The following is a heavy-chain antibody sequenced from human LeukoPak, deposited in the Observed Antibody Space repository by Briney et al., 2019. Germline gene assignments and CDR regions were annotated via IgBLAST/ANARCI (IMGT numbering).Heavy chain of an antibody. CDR3: ARDDYGDDGDY. V-gene: IGHV1-46*01. J-gene: IGHJ4*02. Sequence: ASVKVSCKASGYTFTRYYIHWVRQAPGQGLEWMGIINPSGGSTSYAQKFQGRVTMTRDTSTSTVYMELSSLRSEDTAVYYCARDDYGDDGDYWGQGTLVTVSS. CDR2: INPSGGST. D-gene: IGHD4-17*01. CDR1: GYTFTRYY.